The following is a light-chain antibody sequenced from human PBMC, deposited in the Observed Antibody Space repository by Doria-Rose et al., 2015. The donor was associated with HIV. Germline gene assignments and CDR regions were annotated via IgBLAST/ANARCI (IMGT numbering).Light chain of an antibody. CDR3: QQYGTSRGT. Sequence: DIVMTQTPGTLSLSPGERATLSCRASQRVKSSYLAWYQQQPGQAPSLLIYDASTRATGIPDRFSGSGSGTDFTLTISRLEPEVVAVYYCQQYGTSRGTFGQGTRLEIK. J-gene: IGKJ5*01. CDR2: DAS. V-gene: IGKV3-20*01. CDR1: QRVKSSY.